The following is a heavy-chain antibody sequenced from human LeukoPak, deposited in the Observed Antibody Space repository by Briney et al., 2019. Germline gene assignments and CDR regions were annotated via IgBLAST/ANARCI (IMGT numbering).Heavy chain of an antibody. D-gene: IGHD5-24*01. Sequence: GGYLRLSCAGSGYSFDDYGMRWVRQAPGKGLEWVAGINWNGGSTGYAASVKGRCTISRDNAKNALYLEMNSLRAEDTAFYYCVRLGRDGYTYGAAYWGLGTLVTVSS. V-gene: IGHV3-20*04. CDR3: VRLGRDGYTYGAAY. J-gene: IGHJ1*01. CDR1: GYSFDDYG. CDR2: INWNGGST.